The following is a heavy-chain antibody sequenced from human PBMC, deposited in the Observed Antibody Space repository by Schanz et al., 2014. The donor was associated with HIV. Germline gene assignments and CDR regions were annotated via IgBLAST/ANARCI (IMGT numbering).Heavy chain of an antibody. CDR1: GFDFSSDT. CDR3: ARVFGRTYGLPDY. V-gene: IGHV3-48*03. Sequence: VHLVESGGGVVRPGRSLRLSCATSGFDFSSDTMHWVRQAPGKGLEWLSYISVNGATREYADSVKGRFTISRDNARTSLYLQMNSLRAEDTAVYYCARVFGRTYGLPDYWGQGTLVTVSS. J-gene: IGHJ4*02. CDR2: ISVNGATR. D-gene: IGHD3-10*01.